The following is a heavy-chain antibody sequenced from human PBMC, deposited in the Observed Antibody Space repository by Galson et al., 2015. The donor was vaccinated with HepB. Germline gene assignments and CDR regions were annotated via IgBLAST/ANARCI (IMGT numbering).Heavy chain of an antibody. CDR3: ARRRYYYDSSGYYDY. Sequence: QSGAEVKKPGESLRISCKGSGYSFTSYWISWVRQMPGKGLEWMGRIDPSDSYTNYSPSFQGHVTISADKSISTAYLQWSSLKASDTAMYYCARRRYYYDSSGYYDYWGQGTLVTVSS. D-gene: IGHD3-22*01. CDR2: IDPSDSYT. CDR1: GYSFTSYW. V-gene: IGHV5-10-1*01. J-gene: IGHJ4*02.